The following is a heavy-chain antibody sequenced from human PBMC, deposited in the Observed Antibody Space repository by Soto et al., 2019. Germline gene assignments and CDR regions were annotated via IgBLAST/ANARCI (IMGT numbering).Heavy chain of an antibody. J-gene: IGHJ4*02. V-gene: IGHV3-30*18. Sequence: PGGSLRLSCAASGFTFSSYGMHWVRQAPGKGLEWVAVISYDGSNKYYADSVKGRFTISRDNSKNTLYLQMNSLRAEDTAVYYCAKVVGTMGRVGATSADYFDYWGQGTLVTVSS. D-gene: IGHD1-26*01. CDR3: AKVVGTMGRVGATSADYFDY. CDR2: ISYDGSNK. CDR1: GFTFSSYG.